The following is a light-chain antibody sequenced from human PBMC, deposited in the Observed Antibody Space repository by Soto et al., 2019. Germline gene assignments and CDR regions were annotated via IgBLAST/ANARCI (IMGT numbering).Light chain of an antibody. CDR1: QSVSNNY. CDR2: AAS. Sequence: EIVLTQSPGTLSLSPGERATLSCRASQSVSNNYLAWYQQKPGQAPRLLIYAASNTAPGIPDRFSGSGSGTDFTLTISSLEPDDFAVYYCQQRSNWQITFGQGNDWRL. V-gene: IGKV3D-20*02. J-gene: IGKJ5*01. CDR3: QQRSNWQIT.